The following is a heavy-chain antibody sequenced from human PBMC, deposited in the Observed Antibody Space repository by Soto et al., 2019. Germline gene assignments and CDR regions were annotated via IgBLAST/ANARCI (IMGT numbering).Heavy chain of an antibody. CDR1: GFTFSSYS. CDR3: ARDHKDTAMAFDY. V-gene: IGHV3-21*01. D-gene: IGHD5-18*01. CDR2: ISSSSSYI. Sequence: EVQLVESGGGLVKPGGSLRLSCAASGFTFSSYSMNWVRQAPGKGLEWVSSISSSSSYIYYADSVKGRFTISRDNAKNSLYVKMNSLRAEDTAVYYCARDHKDTAMAFDYWGQGTLVTVSS. J-gene: IGHJ4*02.